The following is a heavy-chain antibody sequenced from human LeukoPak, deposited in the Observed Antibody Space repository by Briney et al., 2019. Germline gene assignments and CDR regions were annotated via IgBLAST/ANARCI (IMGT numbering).Heavy chain of an antibody. D-gene: IGHD1-20*01. V-gene: IGHV4-59*08. CDR1: GGSIRGYY. J-gene: IGHJ4*02. Sequence: SETLSLTCSVSGGSIRGYYWSWIRQPPGKELEWIGYVYYSENTKYNPSLESRVTISLDTSKNQFSLWLNSVTTADTAVYFCTRRVAITGTPRAYFDYWGQGILVTVSS. CDR2: VYYSENT. CDR3: TRRVAITGTPRAYFDY.